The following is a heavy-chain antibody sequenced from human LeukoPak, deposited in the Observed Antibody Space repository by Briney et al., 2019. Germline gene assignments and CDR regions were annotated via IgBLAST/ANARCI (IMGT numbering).Heavy chain of an antibody. V-gene: IGHV3-74*01. Sequence: GGSLRLSCAASGFTFSSYWMHWVRQAPGNGLVWVARINSDGRSTSYADSGKGRFTIPRDNAKNILYLQMNTLGAEDTAVYYCARGPAATSGNYYVGDYWGQGTLATVSS. J-gene: IGHJ4*02. CDR2: INSDGRST. CDR3: ARGPAATSGNYYVGDY. CDR1: GFTFSSYW. D-gene: IGHD1-26*01.